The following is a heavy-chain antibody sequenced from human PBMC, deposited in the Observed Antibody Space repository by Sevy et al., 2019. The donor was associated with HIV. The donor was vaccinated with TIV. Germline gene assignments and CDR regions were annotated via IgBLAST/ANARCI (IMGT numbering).Heavy chain of an antibody. Sequence: GGSLRLSCAASGFTFSSYAMSWVRQAPGKGLEWVSAISGSGGSTYYADSVKGRFTISRDNSKNTLYLKMNSLRAEDTAVYYCAKDRERLNFLRLWVPGYFQHWGQGTLVTVSS. CDR3: AKDRERLNFLRLWVPGYFQH. CDR1: GFTFSSYA. CDR2: ISGSGGST. V-gene: IGHV3-23*01. J-gene: IGHJ1*01. D-gene: IGHD1-1*01.